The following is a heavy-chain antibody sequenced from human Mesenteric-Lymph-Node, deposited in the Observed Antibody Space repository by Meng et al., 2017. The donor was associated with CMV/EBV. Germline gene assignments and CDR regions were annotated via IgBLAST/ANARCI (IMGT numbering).Heavy chain of an antibody. CDR3: ARDRLQGADY. CDR1: GYTFPDYG. D-gene: IGHD5-24*01. CDR2: ISPYNGNT. Sequence: ASVKVSCKASGYTFPDYGVSWVQQAPGQGLVWMGWISPYNGNTNYAQKLQGRVTMTTDTSTSTVYMELSSLRSEDTAVYYCARDRLQGADYWGQGTLVTVSS. V-gene: IGHV1-18*01. J-gene: IGHJ4*02.